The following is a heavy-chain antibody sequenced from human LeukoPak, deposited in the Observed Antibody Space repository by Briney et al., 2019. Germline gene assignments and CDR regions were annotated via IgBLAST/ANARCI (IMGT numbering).Heavy chain of an antibody. CDR3: ARSYISSLVDFDY. CDR2: IYPGDSDT. J-gene: IGHJ4*02. Sequence: GESLKIPCKGSGYSFTSYWIGWVRQMPGKGLEWMGIIYPGDSDTRYSPSFQGQVAISADKSISTAYLRWSSLKASDTAMYYCARSYISSLVDFDYWGQGTLVTVSS. D-gene: IGHD6-13*01. CDR1: GYSFTSYW. V-gene: IGHV5-51*01.